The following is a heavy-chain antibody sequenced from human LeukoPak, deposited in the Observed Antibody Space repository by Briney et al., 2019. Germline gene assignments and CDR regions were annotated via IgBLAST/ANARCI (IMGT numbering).Heavy chain of an antibody. CDR3: ARGPYNWNTVVGSGFDP. Sequence: PSETLSLTCAVYGGSFSGYYWSWIRQPPGKGLEWIGEINHSGSTNYNPSLKSRVTISVDTSKNQFSLKLSSVTAADTAVYYCARGPYNWNTVVGSGFDPWGQGTLVIVSS. D-gene: IGHD1-20*01. J-gene: IGHJ5*02. CDR1: GGSFSGYY. CDR2: INHSGST. V-gene: IGHV4-34*01.